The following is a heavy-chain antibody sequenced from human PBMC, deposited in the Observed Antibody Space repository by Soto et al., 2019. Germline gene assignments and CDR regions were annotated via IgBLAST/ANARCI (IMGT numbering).Heavy chain of an antibody. CDR1: GGSISKNGYS. D-gene: IGHD4-17*01. V-gene: IGHV4-30-2*01. CDR2: IYHSGST. CDR3: ARTVTTGPFFDF. Sequence: QLHLQESGSGLVKPSQTLSLTCAVSGGSISKNGYSWSWIRQPPRKGLEWIGYIYHSGSTYYNPSPKSGVSISVHRSNNRFSLNLSTVTAADTAVYYCARTVTTGPFFDFWGQGTLVTVSS. J-gene: IGHJ4*02.